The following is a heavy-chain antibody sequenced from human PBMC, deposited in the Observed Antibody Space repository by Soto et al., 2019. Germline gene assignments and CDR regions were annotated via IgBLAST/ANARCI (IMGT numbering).Heavy chain of an antibody. Sequence: PGGSLRLSCAASGFTFSTYAMAWVRQAPGKGLEWVSGVSASGLNTDYADPVKGRFYISRGNSKNTLYLQMNSLRADDTAVYYCARDMSGGTYNYYYGMDVWGQGTTVTVSS. V-gene: IGHV3-23*01. CDR1: GFTFSTYA. CDR2: VSASGLNT. D-gene: IGHD1-26*01. J-gene: IGHJ6*02. CDR3: ARDMSGGTYNYYYGMDV.